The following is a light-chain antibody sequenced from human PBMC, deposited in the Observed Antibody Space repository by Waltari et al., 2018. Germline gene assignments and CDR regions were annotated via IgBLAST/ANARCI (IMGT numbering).Light chain of an antibody. CDR2: GDK. V-gene: IGLV1-44*01. Sequence: QSVLTQPPSASGTPGQRVTISCSGSSSNIGTKTVNWYQQLPGMAPRLPIYGDKQRPSGGPRRFSASKSGTSASLAISGLQSEDEADYFCAAWDDSLNGLYVFGTGTTVTVL. J-gene: IGLJ1*01. CDR1: SSNIGTKT. CDR3: AAWDDSLNGLYV.